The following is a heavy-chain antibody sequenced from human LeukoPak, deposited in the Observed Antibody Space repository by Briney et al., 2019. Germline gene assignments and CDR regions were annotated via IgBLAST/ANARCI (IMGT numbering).Heavy chain of an antibody. CDR2: IYPGDSDT. J-gene: IGHJ4*02. Sequence: GESLQISCQASGFRFTSYWMAWVRQMPGKGLEWMGMIYPGDSDTRYSPSFQGQVTISAAKSISTAYLQWSSLKASDTAMYYCARHGSSSWPVDYWGQGTLVTVSS. CDR3: ARHGSSSWPVDY. V-gene: IGHV5-51*01. CDR1: GFRFTSYW. D-gene: IGHD6-13*01.